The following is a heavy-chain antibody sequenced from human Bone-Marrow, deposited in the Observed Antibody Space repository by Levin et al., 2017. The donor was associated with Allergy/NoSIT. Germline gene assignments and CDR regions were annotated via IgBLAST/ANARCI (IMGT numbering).Heavy chain of an antibody. CDR3: ARDKSNGWNYDWCEP. J-gene: IGHJ5*02. CDR1: GFTFSRSG. Sequence: PGGSLRLSCAPSGFTFSRSGMHWVRQAPGKGLEWVAVIWFDGSREYHADSVKGRFTISRDNSKNTLYLQMSSLRAEDTGFYYCARDKSNGWNYDWCEPWGQGALVTVSS. D-gene: IGHD6-19*01. V-gene: IGHV3-33*01. CDR2: IWFDGSRE.